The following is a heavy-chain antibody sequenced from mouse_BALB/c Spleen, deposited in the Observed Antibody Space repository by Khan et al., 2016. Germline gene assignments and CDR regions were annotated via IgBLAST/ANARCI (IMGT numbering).Heavy chain of an antibody. CDR2: INPSNGDT. J-gene: IGHJ3*01. Sequence: QVQLQQPGAELVKPGASVKLSCKASGYTFTSYYMYWVKQRPGQGLEWIGEINPSNGDTNFNERFKSKATLTADKSSSTTYMQLSSLTSEDSAVSYCTRAGFNIPFAYWGQGTLFPVSA. V-gene: IGHV1S81*02. CDR1: GYTFTSYY. CDR3: TRAGFNIPFAY.